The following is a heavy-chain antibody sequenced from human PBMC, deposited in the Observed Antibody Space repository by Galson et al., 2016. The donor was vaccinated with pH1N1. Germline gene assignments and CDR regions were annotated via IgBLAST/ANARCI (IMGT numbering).Heavy chain of an antibody. CDR1: GFPFTNYA. CDR3: TIDPRRPVTEG. CDR2: INGSGGYT. J-gene: IGHJ4*02. V-gene: IGHV3-23*01. D-gene: IGHD2-21*02. Sequence: SLRLSCAASGFPFTNYAMSWVRQAPGQGLEWVSTINGSGGYTYYADSLKGRFTISRDNSKNTLYLQMSSLRAEDSAVYYCTIDPRRPVTEGWGQGTLVTVSS.